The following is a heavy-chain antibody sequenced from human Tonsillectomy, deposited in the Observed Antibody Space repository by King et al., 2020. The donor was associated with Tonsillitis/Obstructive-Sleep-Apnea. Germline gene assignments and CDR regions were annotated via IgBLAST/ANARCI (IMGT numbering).Heavy chain of an antibody. Sequence: VQLVQSGAEVKKPGSSVKVSCKASGGTFISYAISWVRQAPGQGLEWMGGIIPIFGTANYAQKFQGRVTITADESTSAAYMELSSLRSEDTAVYYCARMPSVSSTNGVVSYYYYYMDVWGKGTTVTVSS. CDR3: ARMPSVSSTNGVVSYYYYYMDV. CDR2: IIPIFGTA. CDR1: GGTFISYA. V-gene: IGHV1-69*01. J-gene: IGHJ6*03. D-gene: IGHD2-8*01.